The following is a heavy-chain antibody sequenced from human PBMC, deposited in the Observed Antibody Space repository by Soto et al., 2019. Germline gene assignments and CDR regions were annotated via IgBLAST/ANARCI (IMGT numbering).Heavy chain of an antibody. V-gene: IGHV4-4*02. CDR1: NGSISRRHW. CDR3: ARGLSAVGKCDS. CDR2: MYHSGNT. Sequence: QVQLQESGPGLVKPSGTLSLTCAVSNGSISRRHWWTWVRQSPDKGLEWIGEMYHSGNTNYNRSLKSRVTISGDKAKNQFSLKLTSVTAADTAVYYCARGLSAVGKCDSWGQGTLVTVSS. D-gene: IGHD1-26*01. J-gene: IGHJ4*02.